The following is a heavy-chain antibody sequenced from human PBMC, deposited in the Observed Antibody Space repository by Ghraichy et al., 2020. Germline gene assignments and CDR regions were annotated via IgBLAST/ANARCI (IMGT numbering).Heavy chain of an antibody. CDR2: ISSNGGST. CDR3: VKVHYYGSGSYSAAFDI. CDR1: GFTFSSYA. J-gene: IGHJ3*02. V-gene: IGHV3-64D*09. D-gene: IGHD3-10*01. Sequence: GESLNISCSASGFTFSSYAMHWVRQAPGKGLEYVSAISSNGGSTYYADSVKGRFTISRDNSKNTLYLQMSSLRAEDTAVYYCVKVHYYGSGSYSAAFDIWGQGTMVTVSS.